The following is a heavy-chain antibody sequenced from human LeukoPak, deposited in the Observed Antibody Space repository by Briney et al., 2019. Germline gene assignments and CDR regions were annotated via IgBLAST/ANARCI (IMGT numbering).Heavy chain of an antibody. CDR2: IFWNDDK. CDR3: ARSPYYDILTGSRGTFDY. D-gene: IGHD3-9*01. J-gene: IGHJ4*02. V-gene: IGHV2-5*01. Sequence: SGPTLVNPTQTLTLTCTFAGFSISTSEVGVGWVRQPPGKALEWLALIFWNDDKRYSPSLKSRLTITKDASKNQVVLTMTNMDPVDTATYYCARSPYYDILTGSRGTFDYWGQGTLVTVSS. CDR1: GFSISTSEVG.